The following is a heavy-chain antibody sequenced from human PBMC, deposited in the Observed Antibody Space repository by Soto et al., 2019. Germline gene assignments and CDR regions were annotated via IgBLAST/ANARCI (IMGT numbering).Heavy chain of an antibody. D-gene: IGHD3-10*01. Sequence: EVQVVESGGGLVQPGGSLRRSCAASGFTFNTYWMTWVRQAPGKGLEWVANIKEDGSEKYYVDSVKGRFTISRDNAKNSVFLDMNSPGAEDAAVYFCGTGHVTGYDSWCQGTLVTVSS. J-gene: IGHJ4*02. V-gene: IGHV3-7*01. CDR2: IKEDGSEK. CDR1: GFTFNTYW. CDR3: GTGHVTGYDS.